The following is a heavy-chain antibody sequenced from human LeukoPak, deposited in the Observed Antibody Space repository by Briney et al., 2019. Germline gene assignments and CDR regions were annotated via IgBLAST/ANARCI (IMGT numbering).Heavy chain of an antibody. CDR2: INPSGGST. CDR1: GYTFTSYY. CDR3: ARHPSNYFDSSGYFGCFDP. V-gene: IGHV1-46*01. D-gene: IGHD3-22*01. J-gene: IGHJ5*02. Sequence: GASVKVSCKASGYTFTSYYVHWVRQAPGQGLEWMGIINPSGGSTTYAQKFQGRVTMTRDTSTTTVYMELSSLRSEDTAVYYCARHPSNYFDSSGYFGCFDPWGQGTLVTVSS.